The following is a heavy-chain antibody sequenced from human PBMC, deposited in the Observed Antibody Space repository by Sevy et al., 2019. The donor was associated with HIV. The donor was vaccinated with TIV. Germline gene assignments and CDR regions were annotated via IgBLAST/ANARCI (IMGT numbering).Heavy chain of an antibody. CDR3: AKGDRTFYGMDV. CDR1: GFTFARYA. CDR2: ISGSGGAT. D-gene: IGHD3-16*01. J-gene: IGHJ6*02. V-gene: IGHV3-23*01. Sequence: GGSLRLSCAASGFTFARYAMNWVRQAPGKGLEWVSAISGSGGATYYAESVEGRLTISRDNSRETLYVQMNSLRVEDTAVYYCAKGDRTFYGMDVWGQGTTVTVSS.